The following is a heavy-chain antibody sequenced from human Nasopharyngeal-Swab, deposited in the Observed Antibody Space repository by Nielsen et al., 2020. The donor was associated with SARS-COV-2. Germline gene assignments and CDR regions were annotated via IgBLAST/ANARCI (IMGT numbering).Heavy chain of an antibody. D-gene: IGHD3-3*01. J-gene: IGHJ3*01. CDR3: ARVYGLNGLDL. CDR2: ISVYNGNT. V-gene: IGHV1-18*01. Sequence: ASVKVSCKASGYSFTNEGITWVRQAPGQGLEWMGWISVYNGNTDYAQKFRGRVTMTTDTSTTTGHMELRSLRSDDTAIYYCARVYGLNGLDLWGQGTLVTVSS. CDR1: GYSFTNEG.